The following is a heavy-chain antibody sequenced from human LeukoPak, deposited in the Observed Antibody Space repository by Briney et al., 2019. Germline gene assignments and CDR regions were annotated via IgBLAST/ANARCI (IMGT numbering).Heavy chain of an antibody. CDR3: ARVFYDFWSGGFDP. J-gene: IGHJ5*02. Sequence: SQTPSLTCTVSGASISSRSYYWSWIRQHPGKGLEWIGYIYYSGNTYYNPSLKSRVTISVDTSKNQFSLKLSSVTAADTAVYYCARVFYDFWSGGFDPWGQGTLVTVSS. V-gene: IGHV4-31*03. CDR1: GASISSRSYY. D-gene: IGHD3-3*01. CDR2: IYYSGNT.